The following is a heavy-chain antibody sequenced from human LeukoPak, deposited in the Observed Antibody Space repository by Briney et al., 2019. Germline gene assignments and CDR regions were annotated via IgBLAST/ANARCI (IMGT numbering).Heavy chain of an antibody. D-gene: IGHD3-16*02. J-gene: IGHJ4*02. V-gene: IGHV4-39*01. CDR3: ARHDHDYVWGSYRSYYFDY. CDR1: GGSISSSSYY. CDR2: IYYSGST. Sequence: SETLSLTCTVSGGSISSSSYYWGWIRQPPGKGLEWIGSIYYSGSTYYNPSLKSRVTISVDTSKNQFSLKLSSVTAADTAVYYCARHDHDYVWGSYRSYYFDYWGQGTLVTVSS.